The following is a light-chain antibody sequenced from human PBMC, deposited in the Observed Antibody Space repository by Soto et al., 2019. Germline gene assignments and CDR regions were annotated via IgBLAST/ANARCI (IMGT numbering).Light chain of an antibody. J-gene: IGLJ2*01. CDR1: SSDVCGYNY. CDR3: SSYTSSSTLGV. Sequence: QSVLTQPASVSGSPGQSITISCTGTSSDVCGYNYVSWYQQHPGKAPKLMIYDVSNRPSGVSNRFSGSKSGNTASLTISGLQAEDEADYYCSSYTSSSTLGVFGGGTKVTVL. CDR2: DVS. V-gene: IGLV2-14*01.